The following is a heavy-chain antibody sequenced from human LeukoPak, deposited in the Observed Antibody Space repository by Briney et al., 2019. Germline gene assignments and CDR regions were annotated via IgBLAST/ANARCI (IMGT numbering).Heavy chain of an antibody. CDR3: AKDIVGYCNGGPCYSIDY. CDR1: GFTFDDYA. CDR2: ISGDGGTT. J-gene: IGHJ4*02. V-gene: IGHV3-43*02. Sequence: QSGGSLRLSCAASGFTFDDYAMHWVRQAPGKGLQWVSLISGDGGTTYCADSVKGRFTISRDSSKNSLFLQMNSLRTEDTALYYCAKDIVGYCNGGPCYSIDYWGQGTLVTVSS. D-gene: IGHD2-15*01.